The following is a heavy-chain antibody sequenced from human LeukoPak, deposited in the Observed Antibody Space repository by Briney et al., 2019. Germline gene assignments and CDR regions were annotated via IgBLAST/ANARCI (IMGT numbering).Heavy chain of an antibody. Sequence: PSETLSLTCTVSGGSISSYYWSWIRQPPGKGLEWIGYIYYSGSTNYNPSLKSRVTISVDTSKNQFSLKLSSVTAADTAVYYCARLRRARLLWFGEEGFDYWGQGTLVTVSS. CDR1: GGSISSYY. CDR3: ARLRRARLLWFGEEGFDY. J-gene: IGHJ4*02. D-gene: IGHD3-10*01. CDR2: IYYSGST. V-gene: IGHV4-59*12.